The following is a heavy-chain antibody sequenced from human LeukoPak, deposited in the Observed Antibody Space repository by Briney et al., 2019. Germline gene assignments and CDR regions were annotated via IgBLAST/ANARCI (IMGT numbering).Heavy chain of an antibody. CDR2: ISGSGNST. Sequence: GGSLRLSCAASRFTFSSYAMSWVRQAPGKGLERVSSISGSGNSTYYADSVKGRFTISRDNSKNTLYLQMNSLRAEDTAVYYCAKGPYCSSTSCYTVGVFDPWGQGTLVTVSS. D-gene: IGHD2-2*02. J-gene: IGHJ5*02. CDR3: AKGPYCSSTSCYTVGVFDP. V-gene: IGHV3-23*01. CDR1: RFTFSSYA.